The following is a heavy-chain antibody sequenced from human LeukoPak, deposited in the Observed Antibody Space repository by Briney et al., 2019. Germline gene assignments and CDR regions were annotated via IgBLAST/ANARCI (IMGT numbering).Heavy chain of an antibody. CDR3: ARDLKQQLVLGAFDI. V-gene: IGHV4-59*12. Sequence: SETLSLTCTVSGGSISSNYWSWIRQPPGRGLEWIGYIYYRSTNYNPSLKSRVTISIDTSKNQLSLKLSSVTAADTAVYYCARDLKQQLVLGAFDIWGQGTMVTVSS. D-gene: IGHD6-13*01. CDR1: GGSISSNY. J-gene: IGHJ3*02. CDR2: IYYRST.